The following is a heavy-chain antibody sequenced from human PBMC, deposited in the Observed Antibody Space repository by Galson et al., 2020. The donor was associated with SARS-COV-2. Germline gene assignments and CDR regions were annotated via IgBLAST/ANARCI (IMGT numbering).Heavy chain of an antibody. Sequence: GGSLRLSCSASGFMFSDFAMHWVRHAPGKGLEYVSAISANGATSFYADSVNGRFTMSRDNAKNTFYLQMTGLRVEDTAFYYCLSFSSTRDNYWGQGTLVTVTS. CDR3: LSFSSTRDNY. D-gene: IGHD6-13*01. CDR2: ISANGATS. J-gene: IGHJ4*02. CDR1: GFMFSDFA. V-gene: IGHV3-64D*09.